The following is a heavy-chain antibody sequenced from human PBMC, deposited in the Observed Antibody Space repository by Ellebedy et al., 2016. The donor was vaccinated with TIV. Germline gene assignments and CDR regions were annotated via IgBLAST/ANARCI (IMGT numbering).Heavy chain of an antibody. CDR3: GRILGGSGSRSEAIDY. CDR2: ITTNDE. D-gene: IGHD3-22*01. V-gene: IGHV3-74*01. CDR1: GFTLRGYW. J-gene: IGHJ4*02. Sequence: GESLKIPCEVSGFTLRGYWMPWVRQAPGKGLVWVSRITTNDENYADSVKGRFTVSRDNAKNTVYLQMNSLRAEDTAVYYCGRILGGSGSRSEAIDYWGQGSLVIVSS.